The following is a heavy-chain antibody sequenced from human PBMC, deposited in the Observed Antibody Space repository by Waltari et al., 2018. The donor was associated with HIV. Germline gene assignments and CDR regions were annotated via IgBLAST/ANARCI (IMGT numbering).Heavy chain of an antibody. CDR3: ARGPQDYPKYYFDY. D-gene: IGHD4-17*01. CDR2: MNPNSGNT. V-gene: IGHV1-8*01. J-gene: IGHJ4*02. Sequence: QVQLVQSGAEVKKPGASVKVSCKASGYTFTSYDINWVRQATGQGLEWLGWMNPNSGNTGYVQRFQGRVTMTRNTSISTAYMELSSLRSEDTAVYFCARGPQDYPKYYFDYWGQGTLVTVSS. CDR1: GYTFTSYD.